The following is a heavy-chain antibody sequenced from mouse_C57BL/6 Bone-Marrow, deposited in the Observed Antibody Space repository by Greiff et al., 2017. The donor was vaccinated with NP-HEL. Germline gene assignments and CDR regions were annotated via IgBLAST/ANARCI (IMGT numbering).Heavy chain of an antibody. J-gene: IGHJ1*03. CDR1: GYTFTSYW. Sequence: QVQLQQSGAELAKPGASVKLSCKASGYTFTSYWMPWVKQRPGQGLEWIGYINPSSGYTKYNQKFKDKDTLTADKSSSTAYMQLSSLTYEDSAVYYCANYGSSPEYFDVWGTGTTVTVSS. V-gene: IGHV1-7*01. CDR3: ANYGSSPEYFDV. D-gene: IGHD1-1*01. CDR2: INPSSGYT.